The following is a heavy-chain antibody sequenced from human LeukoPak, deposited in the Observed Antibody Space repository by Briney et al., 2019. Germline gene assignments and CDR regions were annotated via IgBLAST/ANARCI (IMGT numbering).Heavy chain of an antibody. J-gene: IGHJ4*02. CDR2: IYYSGST. D-gene: IGHD3-9*01. Sequence: SETLSLTCTVSGGSISSYYWSWIRQPPGKGLEWIWYIYYSGSTNYNPSLKSRVTISVDTSKNQFSLKLSSVTAADTAVYYCARSYYDILTGYYLFDYWGQGNLVTVSS. CDR1: GGSISSYY. V-gene: IGHV4-59*01. CDR3: ARSYYDILTGYYLFDY.